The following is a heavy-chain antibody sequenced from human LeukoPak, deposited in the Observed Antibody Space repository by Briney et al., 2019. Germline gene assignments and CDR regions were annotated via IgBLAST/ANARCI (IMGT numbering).Heavy chain of an antibody. V-gene: IGHV4-39*02. D-gene: IGHD3-22*01. J-gene: IGHJ3*02. CDR3: ASPSKLVISRGGFDI. Sequence: SETLSLTCTVSGGSSSDTTYYWAWIRQPPGKGLEWIGSIYFSETTYNPSLKSRITISADTSKKHFSLMLSSVTAADTAVYYCASPSKLVISRGGFDIWGQGTMVTVSA. CDR1: GGSSSDTTYY. CDR2: IYFSETT.